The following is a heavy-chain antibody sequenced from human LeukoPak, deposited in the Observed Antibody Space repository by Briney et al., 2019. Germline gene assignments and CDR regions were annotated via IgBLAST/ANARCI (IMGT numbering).Heavy chain of an antibody. CDR2: ISYDGSNK. CDR3: AKGSYDFWSGYYIPNWFDP. Sequence: GGSLRLSCAASGFTFSSYGMHWVRQAPGKGLEWVAVISYDGSNKYYADSVKGRFTISRDNSKNTLYLQMNSLRAEDTAVYYCAKGSYDFWSGYYIPNWFDPWGQGTLVTVSS. J-gene: IGHJ5*02. D-gene: IGHD3-3*01. CDR1: GFTFSSYG. V-gene: IGHV3-30*18.